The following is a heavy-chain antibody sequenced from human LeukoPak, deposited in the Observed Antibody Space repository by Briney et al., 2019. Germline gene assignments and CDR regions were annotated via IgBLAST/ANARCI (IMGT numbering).Heavy chain of an antibody. CDR1: GFTFSRFW. CDR3: ARDHYGLGSFEDY. Sequence: GGSLRLSCAASGFTFSRFWMHWVRRGPGKGLVWVSSIKTDGTTTTYADSVKGRFTISRDNAKNTLYLQMNSLRAEDTALYFCARDHYGLGSFEDYWGQGTLVIVSS. D-gene: IGHD3-10*01. V-gene: IGHV3-74*01. CDR2: IKTDGTTT. J-gene: IGHJ4*02.